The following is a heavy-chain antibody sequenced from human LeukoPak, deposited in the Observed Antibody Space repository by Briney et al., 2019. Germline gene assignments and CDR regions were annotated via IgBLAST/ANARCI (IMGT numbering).Heavy chain of an antibody. CDR1: GFTFSSYA. V-gene: IGHV3-23*01. CDR3: AKDYDSSGYYFRWFDP. Sequence: GGSLRLSCAASGFTFSSYAMSWVRQAPGKGLEWVSAICGGGGSTYYADSVKGRFTISRDNSKNTLYLQMNNLRAEDRDVYYCAKDYDSSGYYFRWFDPWGQGTLVTVSS. D-gene: IGHD3-22*01. J-gene: IGHJ5*02. CDR2: ICGGGGST.